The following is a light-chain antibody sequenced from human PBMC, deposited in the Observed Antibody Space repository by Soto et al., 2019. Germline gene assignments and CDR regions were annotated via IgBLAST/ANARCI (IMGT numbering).Light chain of an antibody. CDR1: QSVGNN. CDR3: QQYGDWPLT. J-gene: IGKJ4*01. V-gene: IGKV3-15*01. Sequence: EIVVKQSPATLSVSPGERATLSCRASQSVGNNFDWYQQKPGQAPRLLIFASSTRATGVPARFSGSGSGTEFTLNISSLQSEDFAVYYCQQYGDWPLTFGVGAKVEIE. CDR2: ASS.